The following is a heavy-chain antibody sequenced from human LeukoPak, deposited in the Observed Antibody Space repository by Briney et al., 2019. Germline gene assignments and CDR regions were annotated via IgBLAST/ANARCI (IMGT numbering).Heavy chain of an antibody. J-gene: IGHJ6*03. CDR1: GGSISSHY. CDR2: IYYSGST. CDR3: ARDFVVVPAATLSSGSYYYMDV. V-gene: IGHV4-59*11. Sequence: SETLSLTCTVSGGSISSHYWSWIRQPPGKGLEWIGYIYYSGSTNYNPSLKSRVTISVDTSKNQFSLKLSSVTAADTAVYYCARDFVVVPAATLSSGSYYYMDVWGKGTTVTVSS. D-gene: IGHD2-2*01.